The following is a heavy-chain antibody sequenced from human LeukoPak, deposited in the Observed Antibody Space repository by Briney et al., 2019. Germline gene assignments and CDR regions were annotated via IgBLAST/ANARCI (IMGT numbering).Heavy chain of an antibody. CDR1: GFTFSSYA. D-gene: IGHD6-13*01. Sequence: PGGSLRLSCAASGFTFSSYAMSWVRQAPGKGLEWASVISGSAGSTYYADSVKGRFTISRDNAKNSLYLQMNSLRAEDTAMYYCAREQQLALDYWGQGTLVTVSS. CDR2: ISGSAGST. J-gene: IGHJ4*02. CDR3: AREQQLALDY. V-gene: IGHV3-23*01.